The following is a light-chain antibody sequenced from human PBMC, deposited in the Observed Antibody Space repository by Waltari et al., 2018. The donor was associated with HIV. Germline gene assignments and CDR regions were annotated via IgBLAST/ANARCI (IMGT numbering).Light chain of an antibody. V-gene: IGLV1-47*01. CDR1: SSHIGSTY. CDR3: AAWDDSPYV. J-gene: IGLJ1*01. CDR2: RNN. Sequence: QSVLTQSPSASGTPGQRVTISCSGSSSHIGSTYVYLYQQLPGTAPKLLIYRNNQRPSGVPDRFSGSKSGTSASRAINGLRSEDEADYYCAAWDDSPYVFGTGTKVTVL.